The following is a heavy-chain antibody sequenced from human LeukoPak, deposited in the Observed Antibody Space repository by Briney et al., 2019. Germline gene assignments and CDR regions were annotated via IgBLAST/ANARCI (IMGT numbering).Heavy chain of an antibody. J-gene: IGHJ4*02. Sequence: PGGPLRLSCAASGFSFSSYTMHWVRQAPGKGLEWVALISYDGSNKYYADSVKGRFTISRDNSKNTLYLQMNSLRAEDTAVYYCARDTYTTDFYFFGYWTNGVDYWGQGTLVTVSS. CDR3: ARDTYTTDFYFFGYWTNGVDY. D-gene: IGHD2-8*01. V-gene: IGHV3-30*04. CDR1: GFSFSSYT. CDR2: ISYDGSNK.